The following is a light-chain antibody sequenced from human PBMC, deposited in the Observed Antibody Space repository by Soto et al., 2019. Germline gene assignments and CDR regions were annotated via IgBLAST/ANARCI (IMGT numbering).Light chain of an antibody. CDR1: QSVSSY. J-gene: IGKJ3*01. CDR3: QQRTDWPRSFT. CDR2: DTS. Sequence: EIVLTQSPATLSLSPGERATLSCRASQSVSSYLAWYQQKPGQAPRLLIYDTSKRATGIPARFSSSGSGTDFTLTISRLEPEDFAVYYCQQRTDWPRSFTFGPGTKVDIK. V-gene: IGKV3-11*01.